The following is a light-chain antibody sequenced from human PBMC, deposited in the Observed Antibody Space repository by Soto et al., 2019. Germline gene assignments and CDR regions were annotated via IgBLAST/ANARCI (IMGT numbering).Light chain of an antibody. Sequence: EIVLTQSPGTLSLSPGERATLSCRASQSVSSSYLAWYQQKPGQAPRQLIYGASSRATGITDRFSGSGSGTGFTLTNTRLEPEDFAVYYCQHYRTSFGGGTRVEIK. CDR3: QHYRTS. V-gene: IGKV3-20*01. J-gene: IGKJ4*01. CDR2: GAS. CDR1: QSVSSSY.